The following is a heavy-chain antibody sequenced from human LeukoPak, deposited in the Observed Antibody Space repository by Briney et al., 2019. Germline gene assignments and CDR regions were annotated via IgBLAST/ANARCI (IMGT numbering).Heavy chain of an antibody. CDR1: GFTFSSYW. D-gene: IGHD6-19*01. CDR3: ARDARRYSSGWYGSGKDYYYYYYMDV. J-gene: IGHJ6*03. CDR2: IKQDGSEK. Sequence: PGGSLRLSCAASGFTFSSYWMSWVRQAPGKGLEWVANIKQDGSEKYYVDSVKGRFTISRDNAKNSLYLQMNSLRAEDTAVYYCARDARRYSSGWYGSGKDYYYYYYMDVWGKGTTVTISS. V-gene: IGHV3-7*01.